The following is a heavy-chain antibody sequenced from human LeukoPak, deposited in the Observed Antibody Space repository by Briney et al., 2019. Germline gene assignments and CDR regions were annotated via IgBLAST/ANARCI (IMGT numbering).Heavy chain of an antibody. CDR1: GFTFSSYA. D-gene: IGHD2-15*01. V-gene: IGHV3-23*01. J-gene: IGHJ5*02. Sequence: PGGSLRLSCEASGFTFSSYAMSWVRQAPGKGLEWVSAISGSGGSTYYADSVKGRFTISRDNSKNTLYLQMNSLRAEDTAVYYCAKNGYCSGGSCYSGWFDPWGQGTLVTVSS. CDR3: AKNGYCSGGSCYSGWFDP. CDR2: ISGSGGST.